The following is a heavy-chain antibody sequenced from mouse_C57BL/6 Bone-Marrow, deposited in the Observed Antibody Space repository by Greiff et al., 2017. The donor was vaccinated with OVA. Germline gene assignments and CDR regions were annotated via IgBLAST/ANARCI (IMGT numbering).Heavy chain of an antibody. CDR2: IYPGNSDT. Sequence: VHVKQSGTVLARPGASVKMSCKTSGYTFTSYWMHWVKQRPGQGLEWIGAIYPGNSDTSYNQKFKGKAKLTAVTSASTAYMELSSLTNEDSAVYYCTKIYYDYPWYFDVWGTGTTVTVSS. D-gene: IGHD2-4*01. J-gene: IGHJ1*03. V-gene: IGHV1-5*01. CDR1: GYTFTSYW. CDR3: TKIYYDYPWYFDV.